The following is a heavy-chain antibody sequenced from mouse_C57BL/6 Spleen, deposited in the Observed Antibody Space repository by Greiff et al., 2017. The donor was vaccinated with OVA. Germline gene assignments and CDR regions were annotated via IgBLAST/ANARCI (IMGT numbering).Heavy chain of an antibody. D-gene: IGHD2-3*01. Sequence: EVKLVESGGGLVKPGGSLKLSCAASGFTFSDYGMHWVRQAPEKGLELVASISSGSSTIYYADTVKGRFTISRDNAKDTLFLQMTSLRSEDTAMYYCARRLLRGYAMDYWGQGTSVTVSS. J-gene: IGHJ4*01. CDR2: ISSGSSTI. CDR1: GFTFSDYG. CDR3: ARRLLRGYAMDY. V-gene: IGHV5-17*01.